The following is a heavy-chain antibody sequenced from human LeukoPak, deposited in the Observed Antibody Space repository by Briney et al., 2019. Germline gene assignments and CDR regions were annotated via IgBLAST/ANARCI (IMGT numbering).Heavy chain of an antibody. J-gene: IGHJ4*02. CDR3: ALSDCSGTSCYGGRFDY. D-gene: IGHD2-2*01. CDR2: IYPGDSDT. Sequence: GESLKISCKGSGYSFTSYWIGWVRQMPGKGLEWMGIIYPGDSDTRYSPSFQGQVTISADKSISTAYLQWSSLKASDTAMYYCALSDCSGTSCYGGRFDYWGQGTLVTVSS. CDR1: GYSFTSYW. V-gene: IGHV5-51*01.